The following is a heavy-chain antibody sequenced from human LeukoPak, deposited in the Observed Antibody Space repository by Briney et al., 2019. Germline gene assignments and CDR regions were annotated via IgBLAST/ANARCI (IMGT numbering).Heavy chain of an antibody. CDR3: AKPYDYGDWFFDY. J-gene: IGHJ4*02. CDR2: ISGSGGST. CDR1: GFTFSSYA. Sequence: PGGSLRLSCAASGFTFSSYAMSWVRQAPGKGLEWVSAISGSGGSTYYADSVKGRFTTSRDNSKNTLYLQMNSLRAEDTAVYYCAKPYDYGDWFFDYWGQGTLVTVSS. D-gene: IGHD4-17*01. V-gene: IGHV3-23*01.